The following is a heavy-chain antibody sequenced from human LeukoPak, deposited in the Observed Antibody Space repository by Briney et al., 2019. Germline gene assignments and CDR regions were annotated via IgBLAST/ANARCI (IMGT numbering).Heavy chain of an antibody. V-gene: IGHV3-7*01. CDR2: MNQDGREK. CDR1: GLTFSSYA. J-gene: IGHJ4*02. CDR3: VKTVDYDILTGYYKDY. Sequence: GGSLRLSCAASGLTFSSYAMSWVRQAPGKGLEWVANMNQDGREKCYVDSVKGRFTISRDNAKNSLYLQMNSLRAEDTAVYYCVKTVDYDILTGYYKDYWGQGTLVTVSS. D-gene: IGHD3-9*01.